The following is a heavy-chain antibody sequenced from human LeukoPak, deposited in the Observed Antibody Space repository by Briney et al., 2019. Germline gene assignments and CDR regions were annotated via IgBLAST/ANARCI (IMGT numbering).Heavy chain of an antibody. CDR1: GDSISSSSSY. D-gene: IGHD6-19*01. CDR2: INHSGST. J-gene: IGHJ4*02. Sequence: SETLSLTCTVSGDSISSSSSYWGWIRQPPGEGLEWIGEINHSGSTNYNPSLKSRVTISVDTSKNQFSLKLSSVTAADTAVYYCARGKDEWLVRELRLSDYWGQGTLVTVSS. CDR3: ARGKDEWLVRELRLSDY. V-gene: IGHV4-39*07.